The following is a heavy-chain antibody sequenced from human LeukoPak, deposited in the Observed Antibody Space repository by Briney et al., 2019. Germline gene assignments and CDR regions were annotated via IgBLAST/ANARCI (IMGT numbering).Heavy chain of an antibody. J-gene: IGHJ6*02. CDR3: ARELLGFLEWVGTGYYYYGMDV. V-gene: IGHV3-53*01. CDR2: IYSGGST. Sequence: GGSLRLSCAASGFTVSSNYMSWVRQAPGKGLEWVSVIYSGGSTYYADSVKGRFTISRDNSKNTLYLQMNSLRAEDTAVYYCARELLGFLEWVGTGYYYYGMDVWGQGTTVTVSS. D-gene: IGHD3-3*01. CDR1: GFTVSSNY.